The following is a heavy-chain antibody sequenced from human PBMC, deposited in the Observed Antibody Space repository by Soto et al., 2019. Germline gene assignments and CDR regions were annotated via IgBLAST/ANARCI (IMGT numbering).Heavy chain of an antibody. J-gene: IGHJ4*02. CDR1: GFTFTRYS. V-gene: IGHV3-9*01. CDR2: ISWNSGSI. D-gene: IGHD4-17*01. CDR3: AKATIWTVTSPYFDY. Sequence: GGSLRLSCAASGFTFTRYSMNWVRQAPGKGLEWVSGISWNSGSIGYADSVKGRFTISRDNAKNSLYLQMNSLRAEDTALYYCAKATIWTVTSPYFDYWGQGTLVTVSS.